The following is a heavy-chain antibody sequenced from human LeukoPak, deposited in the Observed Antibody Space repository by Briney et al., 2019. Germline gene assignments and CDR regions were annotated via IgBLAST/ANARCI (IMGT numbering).Heavy chain of an antibody. CDR1: GYTFTDYY. Sequence: ASVKVSCKASGYTFTDYYMHWVRQAPGKGFEWMGWINPNSGGTNYAQKFQGRVTLTRDTSLTTAYMDLNSLTSDDTAVYYCARDCGGDCYPTHYYFDYWGQGTLVAVSS. J-gene: IGHJ4*02. CDR2: INPNSGGT. D-gene: IGHD2-21*02. V-gene: IGHV1-2*02. CDR3: ARDCGGDCYPTHYYFDY.